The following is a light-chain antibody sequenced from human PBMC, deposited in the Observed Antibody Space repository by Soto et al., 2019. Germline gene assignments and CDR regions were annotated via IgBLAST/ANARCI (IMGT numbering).Light chain of an antibody. CDR3: QSSDSSLSGYV. V-gene: IGLV1-40*01. CDR2: GNS. CDR1: SSNIGAGYD. J-gene: IGLJ1*01. Sequence: QSVLTQPPSVSGAPGQRVTISCTGSSSNIGAGYDVHWYQQLPGTAPKLLIYGNSNRPSGVPDRFSGSKSGTSASLPITGLHAEDDADYYYQSSDSSLSGYVFGTGTKLTVL.